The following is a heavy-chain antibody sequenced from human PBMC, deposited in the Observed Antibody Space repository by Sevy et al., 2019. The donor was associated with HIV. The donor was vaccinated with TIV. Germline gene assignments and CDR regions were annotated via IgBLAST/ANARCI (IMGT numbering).Heavy chain of an antibody. CDR1: GFTFSDFG. Sequence: GGSLRLSCAASGFTFSDFGMQWVRQAPGKGLQWVAVIWNDGSNKNYADSVKGRFTTSRDNSSNTLYLQMNGLRAEDTAVYYCARDVRGEGIRPGDLDYWGQGTLVTVSS. CDR3: ARDVRGEGIRPGDLDY. CDR2: IWNDGSNK. J-gene: IGHJ4*02. D-gene: IGHD3-10*02. V-gene: IGHV3-33*01.